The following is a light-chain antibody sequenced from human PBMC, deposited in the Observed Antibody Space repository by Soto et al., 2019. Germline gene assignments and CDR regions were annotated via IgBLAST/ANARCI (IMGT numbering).Light chain of an antibody. CDR1: QVTRND. V-gene: IGKV1-17*01. CDR3: QQRNTYLLT. J-gene: IGKJ4*01. Sequence: DIQMTQSPSSLSASVGDRVTITCRASQVTRNDLGWCQQKPGKAPKRLIYAASSLQSGVPSRFSGSRSGTEFTLTISSLQPEDFATFYCQQRNTYLLTFGGGTKVEIK. CDR2: AAS.